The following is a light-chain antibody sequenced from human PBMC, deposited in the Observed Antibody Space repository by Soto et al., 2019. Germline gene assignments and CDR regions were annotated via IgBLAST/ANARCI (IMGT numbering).Light chain of an antibody. Sequence: EIVLTQSPGTLSLSPGERATLSCRASQSVSSYLAWYQHKPGQAPRLLIYDASNRATGIPTRFSGSGSGTDFTLTISSLEPEDFAIYYCQQRSHWRTFGQGTKVEIK. CDR3: QQRSHWRT. CDR1: QSVSSY. CDR2: DAS. J-gene: IGKJ1*01. V-gene: IGKV3-11*01.